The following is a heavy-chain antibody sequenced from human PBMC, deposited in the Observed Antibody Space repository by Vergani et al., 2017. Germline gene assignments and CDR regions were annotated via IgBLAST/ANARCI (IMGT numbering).Heavy chain of an antibody. D-gene: IGHD2-2*02. CDR3: ARGRLRSAAILDYYYYYGMDV. Sequence: QVQLQQWGAGLLKPSETLSLTCAVYGGSFSGYYWSWIRKPPGKGLEWIGEINHSGSTNYNPSLKSRVTISVDTSKNQFSLKLSSVTAADTAVYYCARGRLRSAAILDYYYYYGMDVWGQGTTVTVSS. V-gene: IGHV4-34*01. CDR1: GGSFSGYY. CDR2: INHSGST. J-gene: IGHJ6*02.